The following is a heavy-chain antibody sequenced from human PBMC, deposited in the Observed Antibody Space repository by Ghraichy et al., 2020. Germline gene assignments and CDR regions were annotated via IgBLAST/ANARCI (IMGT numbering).Heavy chain of an antibody. CDR3: ARRTGGFDI. Sequence: SETLSLTCTVSGGSISSSSHYWGWIRQPPGKGLEWIGSIYYSGSTYYNPSLKSRVTISGDTSKNQFSLKLRSVTAADTAVYYCARRTGGFDIWGQGTMVTVSS. D-gene: IGHD3/OR15-3a*01. CDR2: IYYSGST. J-gene: IGHJ3*02. CDR1: GGSISSSSHY. V-gene: IGHV4-39*01.